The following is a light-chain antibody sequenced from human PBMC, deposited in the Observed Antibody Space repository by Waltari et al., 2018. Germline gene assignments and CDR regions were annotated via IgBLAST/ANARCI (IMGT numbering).Light chain of an antibody. CDR1: QSISIN. Sequence: EVVMTQSPATLSVSQGERATLSCRASQSISINMVWYQQRPGQAPRLLIYEASRRATDIPARFSGSGCGTEFTLTISSVQSEDAAVYECQQYKEGPRTCGQGTKVEIK. CDR3: QQYKEGPRT. J-gene: IGKJ1*01. CDR2: EAS. V-gene: IGKV3-15*01.